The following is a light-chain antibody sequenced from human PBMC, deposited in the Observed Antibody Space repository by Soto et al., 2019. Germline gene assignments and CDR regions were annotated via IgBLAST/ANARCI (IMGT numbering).Light chain of an antibody. V-gene: IGKV2D-29*02. CDR2: EVS. CDR3: MQSTQLPPT. CDR1: QSLLHITGETF. J-gene: IGKJ5*01. Sequence: DVVVTQTPLSLSVAPGQPASISCKSSQSLLHITGETFLFWYLQKPGQSPQLLIYEVSTRVSGVPDRFSGSGSGTDFTLEISRVETDDVGIYYCMQSTQLPPTFGQGTRLDIK.